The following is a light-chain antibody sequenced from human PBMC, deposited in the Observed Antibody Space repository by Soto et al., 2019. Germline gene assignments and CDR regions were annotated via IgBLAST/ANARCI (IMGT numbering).Light chain of an antibody. V-gene: IGKV1-5*01. J-gene: IGKJ2*01. CDR2: DAS. Sequence: DIQMTQSPSTLSASVGDRVTITCRASQSISGWLAWYQQKPGNAPKLLIFDASSLESGVPSRFSGSGSGTQFTLTITSLQPDDFATYYCQQDNSYWMYTFGQGTKLEIK. CDR3: QQDNSYWMYT. CDR1: QSISGW.